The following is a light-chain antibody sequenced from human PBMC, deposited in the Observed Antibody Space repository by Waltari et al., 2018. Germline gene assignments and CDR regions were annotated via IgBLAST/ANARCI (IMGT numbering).Light chain of an antibody. CDR2: KTS. CDR1: QNIRSW. Sequence: DIQMTQSPSTLSASAGDRVTITCRASQNIRSWLAWVQQKPGNAPKLLIYKTSTLQSGVPSRCLGGGSGTEVTVTSSSLQPEDFATYYCQQYYRYPVTFGQGTKVDIK. J-gene: IGKJ2*01. V-gene: IGKV1-5*03. CDR3: QQYYRYPVT.